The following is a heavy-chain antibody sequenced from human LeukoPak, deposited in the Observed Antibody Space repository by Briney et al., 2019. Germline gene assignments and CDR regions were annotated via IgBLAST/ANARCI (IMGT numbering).Heavy chain of an antibody. Sequence: PSETLSLTCAVYGGSFSGYYWSWIRQPPGKGLEWIGEINHSGSTNYNPSLKSRVTISVDTSKNQFSLKLRSVTAADTAVYFCARGYIAAGYYYYYYMDVWGKGTTVTVSS. CDR2: INHSGST. CDR1: GGSFSGYY. CDR3: ARGYIAAGYYYYYYMDV. V-gene: IGHV4-34*01. J-gene: IGHJ6*03. D-gene: IGHD6-25*01.